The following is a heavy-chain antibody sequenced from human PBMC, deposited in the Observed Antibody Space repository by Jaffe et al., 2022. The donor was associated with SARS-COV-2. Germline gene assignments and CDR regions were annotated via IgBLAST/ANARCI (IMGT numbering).Heavy chain of an antibody. CDR2: ISYDGSNK. CDR1: GFTFSSYA. J-gene: IGHJ4*02. Sequence: QVQLVESGGGVVQPGRSLRLSCAASGFTFSSYAMHWVRQAPGKGLEWVAVISYDGSNKYYADSVKGRFTISRDNSKNTLYLQMNSLRAEDTAVYYCARPGIYYYDSSGYSEYYFDYWGQGTLVTVSS. CDR3: ARPGIYYYDSSGYSEYYFDY. V-gene: IGHV3-30*04. D-gene: IGHD3-22*01.